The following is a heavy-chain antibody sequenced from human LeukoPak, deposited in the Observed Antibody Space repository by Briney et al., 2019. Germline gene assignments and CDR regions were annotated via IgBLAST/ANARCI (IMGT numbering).Heavy chain of an antibody. CDR1: GFTFSHYS. CDR2: ISGSSRDT. Sequence: PGGSLRLSCAASGFTFSHYSMNWVRQAPGKGLEWVSYISGSSRDTYYADSVKGRFTISRDDAKNSLCLQMSGLRDEDTAVYYCARDYNYAMDVWAKGPRSPSP. CDR3: ARDYNYAMDV. J-gene: IGHJ6*02. V-gene: IGHV3-21*05.